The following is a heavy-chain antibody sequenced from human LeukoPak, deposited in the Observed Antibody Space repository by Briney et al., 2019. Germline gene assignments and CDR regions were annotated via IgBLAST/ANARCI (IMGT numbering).Heavy chain of an antibody. CDR2: ISGYNGNT. Sequence: SVTVSFKSSGCTYTNYGSNWVRQAPGQGLEWMGWISGYNGNTNYAQKLKGRVTMTTDTSKRTAYMELRSLRSDDTAVYYCARLWSMIVGAFDIWGQGTMVTVSS. CDR3: ARLWSMIVGAFDI. J-gene: IGHJ3*02. CDR1: GCTYTNYG. V-gene: IGHV1-18*01. D-gene: IGHD3-22*01.